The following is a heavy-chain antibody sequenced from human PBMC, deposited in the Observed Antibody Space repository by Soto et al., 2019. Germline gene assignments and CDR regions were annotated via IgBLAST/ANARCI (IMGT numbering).Heavy chain of an antibody. CDR1: GFIFSSYT. J-gene: IGHJ4*02. V-gene: IGHV3-21*01. Sequence: EVQLVESGGGLVKPGGSLRVSCAASGFIFSSYTMNWVRQAPGKGLEWVSSISASSTYIYYGDSLKGRFTISRDNAYISLYLQMNSLRAEDTAVYYCARGWPRDPCGYWGQGTLVTVSS. CDR2: ISASSTYI. D-gene: IGHD5-12*01. CDR3: ARGWPRDPCGY.